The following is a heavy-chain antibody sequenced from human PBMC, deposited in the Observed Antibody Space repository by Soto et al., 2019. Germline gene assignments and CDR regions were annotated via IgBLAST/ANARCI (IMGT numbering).Heavy chain of an antibody. J-gene: IGHJ4*02. CDR1: GFSFSYYY. V-gene: IGHV3-7*03. CDR2: IKQDGSDK. D-gene: IGHD6-13*01. Sequence: LRLSCEACGFSFSYYYMSWVRQAPGKGLEWVANIKQDGSDKYYVDSVKGRFTISRDNAKNSLYLQMHSLRAEDTDVYYCARDEAVDCWGQGTLVTVSS. CDR3: ARDEAVDC.